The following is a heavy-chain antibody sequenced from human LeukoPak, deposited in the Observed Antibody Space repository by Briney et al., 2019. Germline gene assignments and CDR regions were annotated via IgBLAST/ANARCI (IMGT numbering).Heavy chain of an antibody. D-gene: IGHD3-22*01. V-gene: IGHV3-15*07. J-gene: IGHJ4*02. CDR3: AKGSYYDSSGSFYFDY. CDR2: IKTKTEGETT. Sequence: GGSLRLSCAASGFSFNNAWMNWVRQAPGKGLEWVGRIKTKTEGETTEYAAPVKGRFTISRDDSKNTMYLQMNSLKTEDTAVYYCAKGSYYDSSGSFYFDYWGQGTLVTVSS. CDR1: GFSFNNAW.